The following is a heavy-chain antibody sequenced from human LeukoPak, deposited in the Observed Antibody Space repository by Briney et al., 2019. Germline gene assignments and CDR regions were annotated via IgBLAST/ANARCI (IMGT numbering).Heavy chain of an antibody. Sequence: PGGSLRLSCAASGFTLSSNWMHWVRQAPGKGLVWVSRINGVGSSTSYADSVKGRFTISRDNAKNSLYLQMNSLRAEDTALYYCARWPTYGSGSYIDYWGQGTLVTVSS. CDR3: ARWPTYGSGSYIDY. D-gene: IGHD3-10*01. V-gene: IGHV3-74*01. CDR2: INGVGSST. CDR1: GFTLSSNW. J-gene: IGHJ4*02.